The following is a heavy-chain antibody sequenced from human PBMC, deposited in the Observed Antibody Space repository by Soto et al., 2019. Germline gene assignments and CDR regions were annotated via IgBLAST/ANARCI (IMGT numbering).Heavy chain of an antibody. CDR2: IRAYNGNT. Sequence: QVQLVQSGAEVKKPGASVKVSCKASGYTFISYGISWVRQAPGQGLEWMGWIRAYNGNTNYAQKLQGRVTRTTDTSTSKAYMELRSLRSDATALYYCAREAPPSDYWGQGTLVTVSS. CDR3: AREAPPSDY. CDR1: GYTFISYG. V-gene: IGHV1-18*01. J-gene: IGHJ4*02.